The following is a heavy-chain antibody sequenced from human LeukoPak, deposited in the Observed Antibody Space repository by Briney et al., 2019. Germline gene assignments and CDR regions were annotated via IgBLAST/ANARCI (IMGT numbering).Heavy chain of an antibody. J-gene: IGHJ3*02. CDR3: ARIRGQRWLARAFDI. V-gene: IGHV1-18*01. D-gene: IGHD4-23*01. CDR2: ISAYNGNT. CDR1: GYTFTSYG. Sequence: GASVEVSCKASGYTFTSYGISWVRQAPGQGLEWMGWISAYNGNTNYAQKLQGRVTMTTDTSTSTAYMELRSLRSDDTAVYYCARIRGQRWLARAFDIWGQGTMVTVSS.